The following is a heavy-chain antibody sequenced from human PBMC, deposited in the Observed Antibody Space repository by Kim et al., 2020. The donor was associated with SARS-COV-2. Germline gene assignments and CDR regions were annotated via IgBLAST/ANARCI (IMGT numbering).Heavy chain of an antibody. J-gene: IGHJ4*02. D-gene: IGHD1-1*01. V-gene: IGHV3-23*01. Sequence: PVEGRFTISRDNSKNTLYLKMNSLRAEDTAVYYCAKRPTWRRHYFDYWGQGTLVTVSS. CDR3: AKRPTWRRHYFDY.